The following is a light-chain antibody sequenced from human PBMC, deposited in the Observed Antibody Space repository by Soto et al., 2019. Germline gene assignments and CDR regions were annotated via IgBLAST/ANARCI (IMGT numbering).Light chain of an antibody. V-gene: IGLV4-69*01. J-gene: IGLJ1*01. CDR3: QTWGRSFYV. CDR1: SGHISYA. CDR2: LNSDGSH. Sequence: QSVLTQSASASASLGPSVTLTCTLTSGHISYAIAWHQQQPEKGPRYLMNLNSDGSHTKGDGNPDRFSGSSSGAERYLTISCVPAEDEADYCSQTWGRSFYVFGTGTKLTVL.